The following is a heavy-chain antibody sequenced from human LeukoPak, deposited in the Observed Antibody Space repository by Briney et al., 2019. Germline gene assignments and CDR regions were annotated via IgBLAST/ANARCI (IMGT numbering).Heavy chain of an antibody. J-gene: IGHJ6*04. CDR3: AELGITMIGGV. Sequence: GGSLRLSCAASGFTFSNYWMSWVRQAPGKGLEWVANVKQDASEKYYVDSLRGRFTISRDNAENSLYLQMKSLRAEGTAVYYCAELGITMIGGVWGKGTTVTISS. CDR1: GFTFSNYW. CDR2: VKQDASEK. V-gene: IGHV3-7*01. D-gene: IGHD3-10*02.